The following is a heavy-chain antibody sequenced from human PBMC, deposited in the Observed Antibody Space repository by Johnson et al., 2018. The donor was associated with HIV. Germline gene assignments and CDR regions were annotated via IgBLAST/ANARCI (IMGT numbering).Heavy chain of an antibody. CDR2: ISHDGSNK. J-gene: IGHJ3*02. D-gene: IGHD2-21*01. CDR3: AREAVVIADAFDI. Sequence: QLVESGGGVVQPGRSLRLFCAASGFTFNSYAMHWVRQAPGKGLEWVAVISHDGSNKYYADSVRGRFTISRDKSRNTLYLQMNSLRAEDTAVHYCAREAVVIADAFDIWGQGTMVTVSS. CDR1: GFTFNSYA. V-gene: IGHV3-30-3*01.